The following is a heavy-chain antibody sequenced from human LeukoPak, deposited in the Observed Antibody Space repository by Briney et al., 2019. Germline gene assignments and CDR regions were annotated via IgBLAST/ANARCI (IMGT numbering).Heavy chain of an antibody. CDR3: ARLRKTPRIVVVVAATQGVYYFDY. Sequence: SETLSLTCGVSGYSISSCYYWGWIRQPPGKGLEWIGSIYHSGSMYYNPSLKSRVNISIDTSKNQFSLNLSSVTAADTAVYYCARLRKTPRIVVVVAATQGVYYFDYWGQGTLVTVSS. V-gene: IGHV4-38-2*01. CDR2: IYHSGSM. D-gene: IGHD2-15*01. J-gene: IGHJ4*02. CDR1: GYSISSCYY.